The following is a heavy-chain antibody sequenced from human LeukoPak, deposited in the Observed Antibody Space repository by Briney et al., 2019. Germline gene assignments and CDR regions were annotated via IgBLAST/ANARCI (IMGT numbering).Heavy chain of an antibody. CDR2: IKQDGSEK. CDR3: ARDLTGAVAEYYFDY. Sequence: GGSLRLSCAASGFTFSSYWMSWVRQAPGKGLEWVANIKQDGSEKYYVDSVKGRFTISRDNAKNSLYLQMNSLRAEDTAVYYCARDLTGAVAEYYFDYWGQGTLVTVSS. V-gene: IGHV3-7*01. CDR1: GFTFSSYW. D-gene: IGHD6-19*01. J-gene: IGHJ4*02.